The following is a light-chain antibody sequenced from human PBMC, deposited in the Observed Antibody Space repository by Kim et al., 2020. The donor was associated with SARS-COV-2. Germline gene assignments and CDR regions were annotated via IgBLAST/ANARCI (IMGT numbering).Light chain of an antibody. CDR1: SSNIGRNY. J-gene: IGLJ1*01. CDR3: AAWDDSLSGRYV. Sequence: RVTISGSGSSSNIGRNYVCWYQQLPGTAPKLLIYSNYQRPSGVPDRFSASKSGTSASLTISGLRSEDEADYYCAAWDDSLSGRYVFGTGTKVTVL. V-gene: IGLV1-47*01. CDR2: SNY.